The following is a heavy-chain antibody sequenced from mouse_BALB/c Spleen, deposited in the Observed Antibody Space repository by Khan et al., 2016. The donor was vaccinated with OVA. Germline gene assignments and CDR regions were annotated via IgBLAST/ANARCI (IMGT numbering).Heavy chain of an antibody. CDR3: ARSGYGNPCAY. D-gene: IGHD2-1*01. J-gene: IGHJ3*01. Sequence: QVQLQQPGAELVKPGTSVKISCKASGYTFTSYYMYWVKQRPGQGLEWIGGINPNNGDSNFNEKFKSKATLTVDKSSSTAYMQLGILTSEDSAVYDCARSGYGNPCAYWGQGTLVTVSA. CDR2: INPNNGDS. V-gene: IGHV1S81*02. CDR1: GYTFTSYY.